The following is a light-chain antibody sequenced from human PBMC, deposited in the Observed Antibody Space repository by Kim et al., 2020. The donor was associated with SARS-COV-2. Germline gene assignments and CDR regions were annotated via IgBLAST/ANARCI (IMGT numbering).Light chain of an antibody. CDR3: QQYNSWPPL. Sequence: EIVMTQSPATLSVSPGERVTLSCRASQSISSSLAWYQQKPGQAPRLLIFGASTRATGVPGRFSGSGSGTEFTLTISSLQSEDFVVYYCQQYNSWPPLFGQGTKLEI. CDR1: QSISSS. CDR2: GAS. J-gene: IGKJ2*01. V-gene: IGKV3-15*01.